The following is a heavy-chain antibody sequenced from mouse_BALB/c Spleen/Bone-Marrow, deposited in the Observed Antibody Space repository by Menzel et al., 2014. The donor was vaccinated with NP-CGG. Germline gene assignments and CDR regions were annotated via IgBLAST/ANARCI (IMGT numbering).Heavy chain of an antibody. J-gene: IGHJ4*01. CDR3: ARDSFLITRALDY. V-gene: IGHV2-6-7*01. Sequence: VQLQQSGPGLVAPSQSLSITCTVSGFSLTGYGVSWVRQSPGKGLEWLGMIWGDGSTDYNSALKSRLSISKDNPKSQVFLKMNSLQTDDTARYYCARDSFLITRALDYWGQGTSVTVSS. CDR1: GFSLTGYG. CDR2: IWGDGST. D-gene: IGHD2-4*01.